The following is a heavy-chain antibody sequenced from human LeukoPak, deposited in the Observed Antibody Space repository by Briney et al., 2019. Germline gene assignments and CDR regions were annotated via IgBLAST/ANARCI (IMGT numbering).Heavy chain of an antibody. CDR3: ASEGGDYYDSSGYLGY. J-gene: IGHJ4*02. Sequence: GGSLRLSCAASGFTFSSYSMNWVRQAPGKGLEWVSSISSSSSNIYYADSVKGRFTISRDNAKNSLYLQMNSLRAEDTAVYYCASEGGDYYDSSGYLGYWGQGTLVTVSS. CDR2: ISSSSSNI. D-gene: IGHD3-22*01. CDR1: GFTFSSYS. V-gene: IGHV3-21*01.